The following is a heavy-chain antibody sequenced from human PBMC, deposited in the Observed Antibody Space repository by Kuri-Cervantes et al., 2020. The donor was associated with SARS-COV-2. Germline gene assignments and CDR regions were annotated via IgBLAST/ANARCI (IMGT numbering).Heavy chain of an antibody. CDR1: GGSISSYY. CDR3: ARGVRFLDPKYYYFYYYMDV. J-gene: IGHJ6*03. CDR2: INHGGGT. Sequence: ESLKISCTVSGGSISSYYWSWIRQPPGKGLEWIGEINHGGGTNYNPSLMSRVTISVDTSKNQFSLKLRSVTAADTAVYYCARGVRFLDPKYYYFYYYMDVWGKGTTVTVSS. D-gene: IGHD3-3*01. V-gene: IGHV4-34*01.